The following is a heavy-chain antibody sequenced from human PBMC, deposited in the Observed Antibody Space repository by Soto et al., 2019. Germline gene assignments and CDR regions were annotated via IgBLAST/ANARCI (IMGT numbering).Heavy chain of an antibody. CDR2: ISGSGGST. CDR3: ATRNHYDSSGYSRYLDY. V-gene: IGHV3-23*01. CDR1: GFTFSSYA. J-gene: IGHJ4*02. Sequence: EVQLLESGGGLVQPGGSLRLSCAASGFTFSSYAMSWVRQAPGMGLEWVSAISGSGGSTYYADSVKGRFTISRDNSKNTLYLQMNSLRAEDTAVYYCATRNHYDSSGYSRYLDYWGQGTLVTVSS. D-gene: IGHD3-22*01.